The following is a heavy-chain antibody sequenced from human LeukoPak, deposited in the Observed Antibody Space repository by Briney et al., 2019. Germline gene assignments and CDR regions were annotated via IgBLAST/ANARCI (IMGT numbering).Heavy chain of an antibody. Sequence: SVKVSCKASGYTFTSYDINWVRQAPGQGLEWMGGIIPIFGTANYAQKFQGRVTITADKSTSTAYMELSSLRSEDTAVYYCAKPTRQYSGSYYDGFDIWGQGTTVTVSS. CDR2: IIPIFGTA. CDR1: GYTFTSYD. CDR3: AKPTRQYSGSYYDGFDI. D-gene: IGHD1-26*01. J-gene: IGHJ3*02. V-gene: IGHV1-69*06.